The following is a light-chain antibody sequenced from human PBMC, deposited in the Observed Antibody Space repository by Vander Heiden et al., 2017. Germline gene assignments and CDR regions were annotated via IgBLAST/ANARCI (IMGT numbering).Light chain of an antibody. CDR3: NSYTTSRTYV. CDR1: SSDIGFYNY. J-gene: IGLJ1*01. V-gene: IGLV2-14*03. Sequence: QSALSQPASFSPPPGQSIIISCTGTSSDIGFYNYVSWYQHHPGKGPKLIIYDVTHRPSGVSNRFSGSKSGSTASLTISGLQAEDEADYYCNSYTTSRTYVFGSGTKVTVL. CDR2: DVT.